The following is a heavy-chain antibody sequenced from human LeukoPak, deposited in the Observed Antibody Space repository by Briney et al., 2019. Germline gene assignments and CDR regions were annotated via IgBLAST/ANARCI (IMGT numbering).Heavy chain of an antibody. CDR2: INRNSGGT. CDR3: ARDNVYLLATGPFDY. CDR1: GYTFTSYY. Sequence: ASVKVSCKASGYTFTSYYMHWVRQAPGQGLEWMGWINRNSGGTNYAQKFQGRVTMTRDTSISTAYMELSRLRSDDTAVYYCARDNVYLLATGPFDYWGQGTLVTVSS. D-gene: IGHD5-12*01. J-gene: IGHJ4*02. V-gene: IGHV1-2*02.